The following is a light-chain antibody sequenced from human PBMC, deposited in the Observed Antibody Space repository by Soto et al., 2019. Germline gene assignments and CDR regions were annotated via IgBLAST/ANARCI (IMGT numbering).Light chain of an antibody. J-gene: IGKJ2*01. CDR2: GSS. Sequence: DIQMTQSPSSLSVSVGDRVTITCRASQNIAGYLNWYQQKPGKAPELLIYGSSTLQSGVPSSFNGSGSGTDFTLTISSLQPEDFATYYCQQTYITPYTFGQGTNLEIK. CDR1: QNIAGY. V-gene: IGKV1-39*01. CDR3: QQTYITPYT.